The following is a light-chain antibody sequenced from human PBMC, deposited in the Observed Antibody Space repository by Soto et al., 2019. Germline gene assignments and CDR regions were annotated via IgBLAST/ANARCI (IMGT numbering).Light chain of an antibody. J-gene: IGKJ1*01. CDR3: RHLRSLRLT. CDR1: QSVASSY. V-gene: IGKV3-20*01. CDR2: SAS. Sequence: EVVLTQSPGTLSLSPGERVTLSCRASQSVASSYFAWYQQKPGRAPSLLFDSASSRATGIPERFIGSGSGTDVTFTISRLVPEDFAVNYCRHLRSLRLTFGEGTNVEI.